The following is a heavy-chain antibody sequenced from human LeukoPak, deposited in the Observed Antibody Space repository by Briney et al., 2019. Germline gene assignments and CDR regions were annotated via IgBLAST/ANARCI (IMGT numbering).Heavy chain of an antibody. D-gene: IGHD3-3*01. CDR1: GYTFASYD. CDR2: MNPNSGNT. V-gene: IGHV1-8*01. CDR3: ANSWMEWLSEDAFDI. Sequence: ASVKVSCKASGYTFASYDINWVRQATGQGLEWMGWMNPNSGNTGYAQKFQGRVTMTRNTSTSTAYMELSSLRSEDTAVYYCANSWMEWLSEDAFDIWGQGTMVTVSS. J-gene: IGHJ3*02.